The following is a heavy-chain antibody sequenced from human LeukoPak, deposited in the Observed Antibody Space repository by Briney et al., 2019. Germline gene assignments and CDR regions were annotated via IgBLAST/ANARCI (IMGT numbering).Heavy chain of an antibody. Sequence: PGGSLRLSCAASGFTFSSYAMSWVRQAPGKGLEWVSATSGSGGSTYYADSVKGRFTISRGNSKNTLYLQMNSLRAEDTAVYYCAKQYFKDYGDPVDYWGQGTLVTVSS. J-gene: IGHJ4*02. D-gene: IGHD4-17*01. CDR3: AKQYFKDYGDPVDY. CDR2: TSGSGGST. V-gene: IGHV3-23*01. CDR1: GFTFSSYA.